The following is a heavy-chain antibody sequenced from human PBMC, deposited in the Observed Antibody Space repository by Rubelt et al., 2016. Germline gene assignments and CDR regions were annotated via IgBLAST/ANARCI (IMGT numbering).Heavy chain of an antibody. CDR1: GYTFTSYY. D-gene: IGHD4-17*01. CDR2: INPSGGST. J-gene: IGHJ4*02. CDR3: ARAASTVTTLLDLGY. Sequence: QVQLVQSGAEVKKPGASVKVSCKASGYTFTSYYMHWVRQAPGQGLEWMGIINPSGGSTSYAQKCNGRGTRTRDTSTSTVYMERSSLRSEDTAVYYCARAASTVTTLLDLGYRGQGTLVTVSS. V-gene: IGHV1-46*01.